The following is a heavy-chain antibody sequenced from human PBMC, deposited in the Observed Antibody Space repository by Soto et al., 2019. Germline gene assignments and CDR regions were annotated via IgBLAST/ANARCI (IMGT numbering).Heavy chain of an antibody. CDR2: ISRDNGNT. CDR1: GYTFTNYD. V-gene: IGHV1-18*01. D-gene: IGHD5-12*01. Sequence: QVQLVQSGAEVKKPGASVKVSCKASGYTFTNYDISWVRQAPGQGLEWMGWISRDNGNTNYAQKVQDRVTMTTDTSTNTAYMELRSLRSDDTAVYYCARAHIVATILFYGMDVWGQGTTVTVSS. J-gene: IGHJ6*02. CDR3: ARAHIVATILFYGMDV.